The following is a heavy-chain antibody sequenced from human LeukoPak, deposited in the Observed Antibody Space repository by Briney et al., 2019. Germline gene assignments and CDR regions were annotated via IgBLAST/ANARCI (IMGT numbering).Heavy chain of an antibody. CDR3: AKAGVNGRAYFDY. J-gene: IGHJ4*02. CDR1: GFTFDDYA. CDR2: ISWNSGSI. D-gene: IGHD1-26*01. V-gene: IGHV3-9*01. Sequence: GGSLRLSCAASGFTFDDYAMHWVRQAPGKGLEWVSGISWNSGSIGYADSVKGRFTISRDNAKNSLYLQMNSLRAEDTALYYCAKAGVNGRAYFDYWGQGTLVTVSS.